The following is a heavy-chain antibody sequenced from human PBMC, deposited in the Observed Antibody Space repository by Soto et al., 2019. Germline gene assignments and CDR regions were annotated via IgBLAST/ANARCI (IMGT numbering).Heavy chain of an antibody. D-gene: IGHD3-9*01. CDR2: INHSGNN. Sequence: SETLSLTCVVSGGSFSTYYYNWIRLSPGKGLEWIGEINHSGNNNYSPSLKSRVTMSVATSKNQCSLKLTSVTAADTAVYYCARGGSNDWQVAFDIWGQGTMIIVSS. CDR1: GGSFSTYY. V-gene: IGHV4-34*01. CDR3: ARGGSNDWQVAFDI. J-gene: IGHJ3*02.